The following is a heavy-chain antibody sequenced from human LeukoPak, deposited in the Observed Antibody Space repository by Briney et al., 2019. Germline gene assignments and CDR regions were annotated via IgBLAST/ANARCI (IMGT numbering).Heavy chain of an antibody. CDR1: GFTFSSYA. Sequence: HPGRSLRLSCAASGFTFSSYAMHWVRQAPGKGLEWVAVISYDGSNKYYADSVKGRFTISRDNSKNTLYLQMNSLRAEDTAVYYCASSYDFWTHFDYWGQGTLVTVSS. CDR3: ASSYDFWTHFDY. V-gene: IGHV3-30-3*01. CDR2: ISYDGSNK. J-gene: IGHJ4*02. D-gene: IGHD3-3*01.